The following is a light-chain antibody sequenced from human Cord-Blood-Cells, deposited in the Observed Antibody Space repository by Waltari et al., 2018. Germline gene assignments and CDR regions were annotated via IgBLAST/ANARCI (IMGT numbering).Light chain of an antibody. Sequence: QSALTQPASVSGSPGQSITISCTGTSRDVGGYNYVSWYQQHPGKAPKLRIYDFNKRPSGVSNRFAGSKSGNTASLTISGLQAEDEADYYCSSYTSSSTLVFGGGTKLTVL. J-gene: IGLJ3*02. CDR2: DFN. V-gene: IGLV2-14*03. CDR3: SSYTSSSTLV. CDR1: SRDVGGYNY.